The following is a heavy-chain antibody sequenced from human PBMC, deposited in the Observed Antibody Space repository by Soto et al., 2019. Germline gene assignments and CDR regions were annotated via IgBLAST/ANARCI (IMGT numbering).Heavy chain of an antibody. Sequence: QVQLVQSGAEVKKPGSSVKVSCKASGGTFSSYTISWVRQAPGQGLEWMGRIIPILGIANYAQKFQGRVTITADQSTSTAYMELSSLISEDTAGYYCARDQMRVGFIMVRDNWFDPWGQGTLVTVSS. D-gene: IGHD3-10*01. CDR1: GGTFSSYT. V-gene: IGHV1-69*08. J-gene: IGHJ5*02. CDR2: IIPILGIA. CDR3: ARDQMRVGFIMVRDNWFDP.